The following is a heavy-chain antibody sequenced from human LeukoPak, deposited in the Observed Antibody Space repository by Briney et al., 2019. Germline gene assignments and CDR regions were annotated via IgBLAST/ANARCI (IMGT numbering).Heavy chain of an antibody. CDR2: ISSSSSYI. V-gene: IGHV3-21*01. CDR1: GFTFSSYS. D-gene: IGHD3-22*01. J-gene: IGHJ4*02. Sequence: GGSLRLSCAASGFTFSSYSMNWVRQAPGKGLEWVSSISSSSSYIYYADSVKDRFTISRDNAKNSLYLQMNSLRAEDTAVYYCARDPYDSSGFIDYWGQGTLVTVSS. CDR3: ARDPYDSSGFIDY.